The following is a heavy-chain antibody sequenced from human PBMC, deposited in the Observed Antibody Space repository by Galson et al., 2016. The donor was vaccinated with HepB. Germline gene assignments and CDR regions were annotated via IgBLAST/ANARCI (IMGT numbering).Heavy chain of an antibody. D-gene: IGHD2-21*01. CDR3: ARHDWRGGTDAFDI. Sequence: SETLSLTCTVSGGSIGSTGDYWGWIRQPPGKGLEWIGSIYYSGNTYYNSSLKSRVTISVDTSKNQFSLKVSSVTASDSAAYYCARHDWRGGTDAFDIWGQGTMVSVSS. CDR2: IYYSGNT. V-gene: IGHV4-39*01. J-gene: IGHJ3*02. CDR1: GGSIGSTGDY.